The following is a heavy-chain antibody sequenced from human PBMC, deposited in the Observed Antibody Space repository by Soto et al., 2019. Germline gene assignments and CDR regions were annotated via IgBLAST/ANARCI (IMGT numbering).Heavy chain of an antibody. V-gene: IGHV3-49*04. D-gene: IGHD6-19*01. Sequence: EVQLVESGGGLVQPGRSLRLSCTASGFTFGDYAMSWVRQAPGKGLEWVGFIRSKAYGGTTEYAASVKGRFTISRDDSKSIAYLQMNSLKTEDTAVYYCTREREQWLVLWSGEGDDHWGQGTLVTVSS. J-gene: IGHJ4*02. CDR1: GFTFGDYA. CDR3: TREREQWLVLWSGEGDDH. CDR2: IRSKAYGGTT.